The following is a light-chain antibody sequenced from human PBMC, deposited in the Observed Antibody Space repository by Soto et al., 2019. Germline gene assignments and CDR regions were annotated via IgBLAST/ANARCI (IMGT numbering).Light chain of an antibody. CDR1: ESLSTY. Sequence: EIVMTQSPATLSVSPGERVTISCRASESLSTYLAWYQQKPGQAPRLLIYGASTKATGIPARFSGSGSATDFTLTISSLQSEDFAVYYCQSYNDWPFTFGQGTRLEIK. CDR2: GAS. CDR3: QSYNDWPFT. J-gene: IGKJ5*01. V-gene: IGKV3-15*01.